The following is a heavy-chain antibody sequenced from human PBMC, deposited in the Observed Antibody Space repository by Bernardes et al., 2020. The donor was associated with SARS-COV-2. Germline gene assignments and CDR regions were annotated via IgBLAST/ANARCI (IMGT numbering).Heavy chain of an antibody. J-gene: IGHJ4*02. CDR2: IKQDGSEK. V-gene: IGHV3-7*03. Sequence: GGSLRLSCAASGFTFSNYWMSWVRQAPGKGLEWVANIKQDGSEKYYVDSVKGRFTISRDNAENSLFLQMNSLRVEDTAVYYCASQSGFPSNYWGQGILVTVSS. CDR1: GFTFSNYW. D-gene: IGHD3-3*01. CDR3: ASQSGFPSNY.